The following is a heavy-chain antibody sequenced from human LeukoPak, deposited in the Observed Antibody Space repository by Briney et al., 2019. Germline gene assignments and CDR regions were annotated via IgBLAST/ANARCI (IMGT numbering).Heavy chain of an antibody. J-gene: IGHJ4*02. Sequence: GGSLRLSCAASGFTFDGYAMHWVRQAPGKGLEWVSGISWNSGFIGYADSVKGRFTISRDNAKNSLYLQMNSLRAEDMALYYCAKGLYGSGSYPDYWGQGTLVTVSS. CDR3: AKGLYGSGSYPDY. D-gene: IGHD3-10*01. CDR2: ISWNSGFI. CDR1: GFTFDGYA. V-gene: IGHV3-9*03.